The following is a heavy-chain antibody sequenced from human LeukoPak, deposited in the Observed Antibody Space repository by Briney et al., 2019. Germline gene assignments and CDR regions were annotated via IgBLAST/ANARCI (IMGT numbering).Heavy chain of an antibody. CDR1: GFTFSSYS. CDR2: ISSSSSYI. D-gene: IGHD6-19*01. J-gene: IGHJ5*02. V-gene: IGHV3-21*01. CDR3: ARPAVAALEINWFDP. Sequence: PGGSLRLSCAASGFTFSSYSMNWVRQAPGKGLEWVSSISSSSSYIYYADSVKGRFTISRDNAKNSLYLQMNSLRAEDTAVYYCARPAVAALEINWFDPWGQGTLVTVSS.